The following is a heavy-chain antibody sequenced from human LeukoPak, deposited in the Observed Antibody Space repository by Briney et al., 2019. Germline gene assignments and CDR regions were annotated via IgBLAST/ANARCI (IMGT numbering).Heavy chain of an antibody. Sequence: SVKVSCKASGGTFSSYAISWVRQAPGQGLEWMGGIIPIFGTANYAQKFQGRVTITTDESTSTAYMELSSLRSEDTAVYYCARDYDSSGFTHYFDYWGQGTLVTVSS. J-gene: IGHJ4*02. CDR2: IIPIFGTA. CDR1: GGTFSSYA. CDR3: ARDYDSSGFTHYFDY. D-gene: IGHD3-22*01. V-gene: IGHV1-69*05.